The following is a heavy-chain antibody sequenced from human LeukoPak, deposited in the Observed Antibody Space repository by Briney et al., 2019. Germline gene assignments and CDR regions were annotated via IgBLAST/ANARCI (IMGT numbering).Heavy chain of an antibody. D-gene: IGHD3-10*01. Sequence: GSLRLSCAASGFTFSSYAMHWVRQAPGKGLEWIASIYNSGTTYYNPSLQSRVTMSVDTSKNQFSLKLSSVTAVDTAVYYCARKVNVYYYFDYWGQGTLVTVSS. CDR1: GFTFSSYA. V-gene: IGHV4-38-2*01. CDR3: ARKVNVYYYFDY. CDR2: IYNSGTT. J-gene: IGHJ4*02.